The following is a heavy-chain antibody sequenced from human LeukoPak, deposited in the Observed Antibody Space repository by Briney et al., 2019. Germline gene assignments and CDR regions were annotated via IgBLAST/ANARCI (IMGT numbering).Heavy chain of an antibody. D-gene: IGHD3-16*01. CDR2: INPGGGST. CDR3: ARDGGRYNFDY. Sequence: AAVKLCCTASGYILTSSYMHWVRQPPGQGLEWMGRINPGGGSTSHAQRFQGRVTMTRDTSTSSVYMELSSLRSEDTAVYYCARDGGRYNFDYWGQELVGTASS. V-gene: IGHV1-46*01. J-gene: IGHJ4*02. CDR1: GYILTSSY.